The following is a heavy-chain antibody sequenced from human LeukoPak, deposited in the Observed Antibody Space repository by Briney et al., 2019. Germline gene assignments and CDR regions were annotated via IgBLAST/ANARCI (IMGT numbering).Heavy chain of an antibody. CDR2: INHSGST. D-gene: IGHD3-10*01. V-gene: IGHV4-34*01. CDR1: GGSFSGYY. J-gene: IGHJ4*02. Sequence: SETLSLTCAVYGGSFSGYYWSWIRQPPGKGLEWIGEINHSGSTNYNPSLKSRVTISVDTSKNHFSLKLSSVTAADTAVYYCARGRRVRGPLDYWGQGTLVTVSS. CDR3: ARGRRVRGPLDY.